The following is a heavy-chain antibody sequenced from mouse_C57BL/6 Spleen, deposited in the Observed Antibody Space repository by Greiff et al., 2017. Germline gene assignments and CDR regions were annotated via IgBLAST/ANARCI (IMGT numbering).Heavy chain of an antibody. Sequence: QVQLQQPGAELVRPGSSVKLSCKASGYTFTSYWMHWVKQRPIQGLEWIGNIDPSDSETHYNQKFKDKATLTVDKSSSTAYMQLSSLTSEDSAVYYCARGRDLYYFDYWGQGTTLTVSS. CDR2: IDPSDSET. V-gene: IGHV1-52*01. CDR1: GYTFTSYW. CDR3: ARGRDLYYFDY. J-gene: IGHJ2*01.